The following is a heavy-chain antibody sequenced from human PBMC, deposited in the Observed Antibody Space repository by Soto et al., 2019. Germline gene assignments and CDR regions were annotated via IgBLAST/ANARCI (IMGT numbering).Heavy chain of an antibody. CDR2: IYYIGTT. V-gene: IGHV4-61*01. J-gene: IGHJ4*02. CDR1: YGSVNSGNYY. D-gene: IGHD3-16*01. Sequence: LSLTCSVSYGSVNSGNYYWSWIRQPPGKGLEWIGHIYYIGTTDYNPSLKSRVTISVDTSKNQFSLKVTSVTAADTAVYFCAREEKQLSRYGGDFDYWGQGILVTVSS. CDR3: AREEKQLSRYGGDFDY.